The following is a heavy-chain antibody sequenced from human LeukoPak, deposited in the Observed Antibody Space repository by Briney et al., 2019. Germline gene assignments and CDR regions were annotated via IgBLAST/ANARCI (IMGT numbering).Heavy chain of an antibody. CDR2: IWYDGSNK. D-gene: IGHD6-19*01. V-gene: IGHV3-33*01. J-gene: IGHJ4*02. Sequence: PGRSLRLSCAASGFTFSSYGMHWVRQAPGKGLEWVAVIWYDGSNKYYADSVKGRFTISRDNSKNTLYLQMNSLRAEDTAVYYCTTHRISVAGTAGHWGQGTLVTVPS. CDR1: GFTFSSYG. CDR3: TTHRISVAGTAGH.